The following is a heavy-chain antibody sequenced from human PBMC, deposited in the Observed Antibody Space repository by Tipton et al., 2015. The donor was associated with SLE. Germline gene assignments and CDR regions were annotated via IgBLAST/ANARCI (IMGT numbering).Heavy chain of an antibody. CDR2: IYHSGTT. CDR3: ARDRGYDFSLDF. D-gene: IGHD5-12*01. J-gene: IGHJ4*02. Sequence: TLSLTCGVSGGSISSGAFSWNWVRQPPGKGLEWIGYIYHSGTTYYNPSLESRVTISVDMSKNQFSLKLSSVTAADTAVYYCARDRGYDFSLDFWGQGTLVTVSS. V-gene: IGHV4-30-2*01. CDR1: GGSISSGAFS.